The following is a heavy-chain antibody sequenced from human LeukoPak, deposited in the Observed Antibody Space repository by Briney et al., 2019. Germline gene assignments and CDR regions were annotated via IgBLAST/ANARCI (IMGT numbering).Heavy chain of an antibody. D-gene: IGHD6-13*01. V-gene: IGHV3-21*01. CDR2: ISSSSSYI. CDR3: ARDRLGYSSPTYYFDY. CDR1: GFTFSSDS. J-gene: IGHJ4*02. Sequence: GGSLRLSCAASGFTFSSDSMNWVRQAPGKGLEWVSSISSSSSYIYYADSVKGRFTISRDNAKNSLYLQMNSLRAEDTAVYYCARDRLGYSSPTYYFDYWGQGTLVTVSS.